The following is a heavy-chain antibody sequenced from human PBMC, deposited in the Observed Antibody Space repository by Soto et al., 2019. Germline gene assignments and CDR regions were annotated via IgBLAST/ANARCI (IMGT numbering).Heavy chain of an antibody. Sequence: QVQLVESGGGLVKPGGSLRLTCAASGFTFSDYYMSWIRQAPGKGLVWVSYISSSGSTIYYADSVKGRFTISRDNAKNSLYLQMNSLRAEDTAVYYYARVPIYGSGNYCYGMDVWGQGTTVTVSS. D-gene: IGHD3-10*01. CDR2: ISSSGSTI. CDR1: GFTFSDYY. V-gene: IGHV3-11*01. J-gene: IGHJ6*02. CDR3: ARVPIYGSGNYCYGMDV.